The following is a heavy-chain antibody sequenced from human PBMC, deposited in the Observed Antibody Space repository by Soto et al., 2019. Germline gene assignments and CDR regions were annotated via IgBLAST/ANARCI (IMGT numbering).Heavy chain of an antibody. Sequence: ASVKVSCKASGCTFTSYYMHWVRQAPGQGLEWMGIINPSGGSTSYAQKFQGRVTMTRDTSTSTVYMELSSLRSEDTAVYYCASLPTSPYYDSSGYRDYWGQGTLVTVSS. D-gene: IGHD3-22*01. CDR1: GCTFTSYY. CDR2: INPSGGST. J-gene: IGHJ4*02. CDR3: ASLPTSPYYDSSGYRDY. V-gene: IGHV1-46*01.